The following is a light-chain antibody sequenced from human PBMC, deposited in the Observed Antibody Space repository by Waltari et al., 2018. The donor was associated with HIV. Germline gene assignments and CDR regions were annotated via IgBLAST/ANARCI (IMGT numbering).Light chain of an antibody. CDR2: GNS. V-gene: IGLV1-40*01. J-gene: IGLJ2*01. CDR3: QSYDSSLSGVV. CDR1: RRTTRAGSE. Sequence: SVPTQPPPLYAAPVQRVHIPCLGSRRTTRAGSEVHWFPQLPAPAPPLLIYGNSHRPSGVPDRFSCSKSGTSASLAITGLQAEDEAAYYCQSYDSSLSGVVFGGGTKLTVL.